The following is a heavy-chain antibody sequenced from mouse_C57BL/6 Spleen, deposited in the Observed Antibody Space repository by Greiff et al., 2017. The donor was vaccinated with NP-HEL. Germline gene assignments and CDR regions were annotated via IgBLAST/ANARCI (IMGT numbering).Heavy chain of an antibody. D-gene: IGHD1-1*01. CDR1: GYSFTGYY. CDR2: INPSTGGT. Sequence: EVMLVESGPELVKPGASVKISCKASGYSFTGYYMHWVKQSSEKSLEWMGEINPSTGGTSYNQKFKGKATLTVDKSSSTAYMQLKSLTSEDSAVYYCARHITTVVGYFDYWGQGTTLTVSS. CDR3: ARHITTVVGYFDY. J-gene: IGHJ2*01. V-gene: IGHV1-43*01.